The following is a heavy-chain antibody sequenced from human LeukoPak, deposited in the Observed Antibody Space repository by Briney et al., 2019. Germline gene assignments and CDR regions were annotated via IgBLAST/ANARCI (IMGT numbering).Heavy chain of an antibody. J-gene: IGHJ4*02. CDR3: TSLFTGRFDY. V-gene: IGHV3-73*01. Sequence: GGSLRLSCAASGFTFSASAMHWVRQASGKGLEWVGRIRIKANSYATVYAASVKGRFTISRDDSKNTAYLRMSSLKTEDTAVYYCTSLFTGRFDYWGQGTLVTVSS. CDR2: IRIKANSYAT. D-gene: IGHD3-10*01. CDR1: GFTFSASA.